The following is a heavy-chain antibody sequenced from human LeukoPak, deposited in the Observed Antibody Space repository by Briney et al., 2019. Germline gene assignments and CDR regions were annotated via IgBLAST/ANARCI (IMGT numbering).Heavy chain of an antibody. J-gene: IGHJ5*02. V-gene: IGHV4-59*01. Sequence: SETLSLTCTVSGGSISSYYWSWIRQPPGKGLEWIGYIYYSGSTNYNPSLKSRVTISVDTSKNQFSLKLSSVTAADTAVYYCARAYYDYVWGSYRNNWFDPWGQGTPVTVSS. D-gene: IGHD3-16*02. CDR1: GGSISSYY. CDR2: IYYSGST. CDR3: ARAYYDYVWGSYRNNWFDP.